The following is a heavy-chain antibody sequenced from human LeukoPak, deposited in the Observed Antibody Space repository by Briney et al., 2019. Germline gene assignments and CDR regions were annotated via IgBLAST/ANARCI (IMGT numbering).Heavy chain of an antibody. D-gene: IGHD1-14*01. V-gene: IGHV3-21*01. CDR1: GFTFSSYS. J-gene: IGHJ4*02. CDR3: ARDHAGPPPDYFDY. Sequence: NSGGSLRLSCAASGFTFSSYSMNWVRQAPGKGLEWVSSISSSSSYIYYADSVKGRFTISRDNAKNSLYLQMNSLRAEDTAVYYCARDHAGPPPDYFDYWGQGTLVTVSS. CDR2: ISSSSSYI.